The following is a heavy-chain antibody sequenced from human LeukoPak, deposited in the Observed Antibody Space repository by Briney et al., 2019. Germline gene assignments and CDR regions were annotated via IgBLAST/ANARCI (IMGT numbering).Heavy chain of an antibody. Sequence: VASVKVSCKVSGYTLTELSMNWVRQAPGKGLEWMGGFDPEDGETIYARKFQGRVTMTEDTSTDTAYMELSSLRSEDTAVYYCATRTVTTPYYYYYGMDVWGQGTTVTVSS. CDR1: GYTLTELS. V-gene: IGHV1-24*01. CDR2: FDPEDGET. D-gene: IGHD4-17*01. CDR3: ATRTVTTPYYYYYGMDV. J-gene: IGHJ6*02.